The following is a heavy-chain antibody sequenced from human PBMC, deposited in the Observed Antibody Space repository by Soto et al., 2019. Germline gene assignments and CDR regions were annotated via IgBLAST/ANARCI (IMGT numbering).Heavy chain of an antibody. CDR3: ARDKGSSSYGLDAFDI. Sequence: EVQLVESGGGLVQPGGSLRLSCAASGFTFSSYWMSWVRQAPGKGLEWVANIKQDGSEKYYVDSVKGRFTISRDNAKNSLYLQMNSLRAEDTAVYYCARDKGSSSYGLDAFDIWGQGTMVTVSS. D-gene: IGHD5-18*01. CDR1: GFTFSSYW. V-gene: IGHV3-7*03. CDR2: IKQDGSEK. J-gene: IGHJ3*02.